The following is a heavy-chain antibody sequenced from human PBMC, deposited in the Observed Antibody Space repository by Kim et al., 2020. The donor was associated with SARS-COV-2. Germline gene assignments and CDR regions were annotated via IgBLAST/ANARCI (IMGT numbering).Heavy chain of an antibody. Sequence: SETLSLTCAVYGGSFSGYYWSWIRQPPGKGLEWIGEINHSGSTNYNPSLKSRVTISVDTSKNQFSLKLSSVTAADTAVYYCARKYNWNYVLFDYWGQGTLVTVSS. J-gene: IGHJ4*02. CDR2: INHSGST. CDR1: GGSFSGYY. D-gene: IGHD1-7*01. V-gene: IGHV4-34*01. CDR3: ARKYNWNYVLFDY.